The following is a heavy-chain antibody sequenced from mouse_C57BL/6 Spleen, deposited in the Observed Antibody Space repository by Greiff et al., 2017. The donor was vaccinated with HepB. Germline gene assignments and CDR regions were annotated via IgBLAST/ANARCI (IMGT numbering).Heavy chain of an antibody. J-gene: IGHJ4*01. CDR2: IDPSDSYT. CDR1: GYTFTSYW. Sequence: QVQLQQPGAELVMPGASVKLSCKASGYTFTSYWMHWVKQRPGQGLEWIGEIDPSDSYTNYNQKFKGKSTLTVDKSSSTAYMQLSSLTSEDSAVYYCARSNYDGNYYAMDYWGQGTSVTVSS. CDR3: ARSNYDGNYYAMDY. V-gene: IGHV1-69*01. D-gene: IGHD1-1*01.